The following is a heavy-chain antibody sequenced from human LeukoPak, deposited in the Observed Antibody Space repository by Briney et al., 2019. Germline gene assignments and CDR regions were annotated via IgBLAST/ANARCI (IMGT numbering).Heavy chain of an antibody. J-gene: IGHJ6*03. D-gene: IGHD1-14*01. Sequence: SETLSLTCTVSGYSISSGYYWGWIRQPPGKGLEWIGSIYHSGSTYYNPSLKSRVTISVDTSKNQFSLKLSSVTAADTAVYYCARGGKGPVSYYYYMDVWGKGTTVTISS. CDR1: GYSISSGYY. CDR2: IYHSGST. V-gene: IGHV4-38-2*02. CDR3: ARGGKGPVSYYYYMDV.